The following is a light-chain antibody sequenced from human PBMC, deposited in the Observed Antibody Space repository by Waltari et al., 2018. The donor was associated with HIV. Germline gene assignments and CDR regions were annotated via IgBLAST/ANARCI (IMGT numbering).Light chain of an antibody. CDR1: QSLLHSNGYNY. CDR2: LGS. CDR3: MQALQTPYT. J-gene: IGKJ2*01. V-gene: IGKV2-28*01. Sequence: DIVMTQSPLSLPVTPGEPAAISCRSSQSLLHSNGYNYLDWYQQKPGQAPQLLIYLGSNRASGVPDRFSGSGSGTDFTLKIGRVEAEDVGVYYCMQALQTPYTFGQGTKLEIK.